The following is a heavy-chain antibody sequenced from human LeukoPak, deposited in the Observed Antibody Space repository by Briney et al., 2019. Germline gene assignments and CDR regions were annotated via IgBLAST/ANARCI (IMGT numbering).Heavy chain of an antibody. D-gene: IGHD5-18*01. J-gene: IGHJ4*02. CDR2: IYHSGST. V-gene: IGHV4-59*12. CDR3: ARVSSSGYDYFDY. Sequence: SETLSLTCTVSGGSISSYYWSWIRQPPGKGLEWIGYIYHSGSTYYNPSLKSRVTISVDRSKNQFSLKLSSVTAADTAVYYCARVSSSGYDYFDYWGQGTLVTVSS. CDR1: GGSISSYY.